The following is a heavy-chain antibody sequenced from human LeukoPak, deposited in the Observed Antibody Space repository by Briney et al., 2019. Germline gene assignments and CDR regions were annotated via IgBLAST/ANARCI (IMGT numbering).Heavy chain of an antibody. CDR1: GGSISSSNW. CDR2: IYHSGST. CDR3: ATGYSSSWYTGNDY. J-gene: IGHJ4*02. Sequence: PSETLSLTCAVSGGSISSSNWWSWVRQPPGKGLEWIGEIYHSGSTNYNPSLKSRVTISVDKSKNQFSLKLSSVTAADTAVYYCATGYSSSWYTGNDYWGQGTLVTVSS. D-gene: IGHD6-13*01. V-gene: IGHV4-4*02.